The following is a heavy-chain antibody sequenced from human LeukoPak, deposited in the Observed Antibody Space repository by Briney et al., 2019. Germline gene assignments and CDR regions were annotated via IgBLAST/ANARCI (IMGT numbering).Heavy chain of an antibody. J-gene: IGHJ3*02. D-gene: IGHD5-12*01. V-gene: IGHV4-34*01. CDR2: INHSGST. CDR3: ARQPSEATITSDAFDT. CDR1: GGSFSGYY. Sequence: SETLSLTCAVYGGSFSGYYWSWIRQPPGKGLEWIGEINHSGSTNYNPSLKSRVTISVDTSKNQFSLKLSSVTAADTAVYYCARQPSEATITSDAFDTWGQGTMVTVSS.